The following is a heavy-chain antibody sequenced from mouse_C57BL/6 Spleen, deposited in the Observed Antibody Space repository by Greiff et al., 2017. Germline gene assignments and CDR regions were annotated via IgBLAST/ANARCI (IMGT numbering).Heavy chain of an antibody. D-gene: IGHD2-3*01. CDR2: IDPETGGT. CDR3: TRKLIYDGYLDY. Sequence: VQLQQSGAELVRPGASVTLSCKALGYTFTDYEMHWVKQTPVHGLEWIGAIDPETGGTAYNQKFKGKAILTADKSSSTAYMELRSLTSEDSAVYYCTRKLIYDGYLDYWGQGTTLTVSS. J-gene: IGHJ2*01. V-gene: IGHV1-15*01. CDR1: GYTFTDYE.